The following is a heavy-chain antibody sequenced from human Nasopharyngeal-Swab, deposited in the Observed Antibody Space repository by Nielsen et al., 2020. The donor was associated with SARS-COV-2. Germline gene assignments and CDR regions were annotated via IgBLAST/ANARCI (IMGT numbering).Heavy chain of an antibody. J-gene: IGHJ4*02. V-gene: IGHV4-61*01. CDR2: IFYTGNT. D-gene: IGHD3-10*01. CDR3: ARDRGDLRKYYFDS. CDR1: GGSVSRGSHY. Sequence: SETLSLTCIVSGGSVSRGSHYWSWIRQPPGKGLEWIGYIFYTGNTNYNPSLESRVPMSIDTSRNQFSLSLNSVTAADTAVYYCARDRGDLRKYYFDSWGQGTQITVSA.